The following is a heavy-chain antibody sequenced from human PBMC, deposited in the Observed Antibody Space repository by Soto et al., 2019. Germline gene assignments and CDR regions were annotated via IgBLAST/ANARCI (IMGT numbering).Heavy chain of an antibody. J-gene: IGHJ4*02. CDR1: GFPFGENA. CDR2: ISDSGATT. D-gene: IGHD6-19*01. Sequence: GGSLRLSCAASGFPFGENAMSWVRQAPGKGLEWVSGISDSGATTYYADFVRGRFTISRDNSKNTLYLQMKSLRAEDSASYYCAKEDTSCGSLDYWGQGALVTVSS. CDR3: AKEDTSCGSLDY. V-gene: IGHV3-23*01.